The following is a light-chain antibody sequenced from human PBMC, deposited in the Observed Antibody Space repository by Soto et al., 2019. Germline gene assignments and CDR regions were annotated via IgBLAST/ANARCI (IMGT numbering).Light chain of an antibody. CDR1: QSISSY. V-gene: IGKV1-39*01. J-gene: IGKJ2*01. CDR2: AAS. CDR3: QQSYRNPT. Sequence: DIQMTQSPSSLSASVGDRVTITCRASQSISSYLNWYQQKPGKAPKLLIYAASSLQSGVPSRFSGSGSGTDFTLTISSLPTEDFGTYYCQQSYRNPTFGQGTKLEIK.